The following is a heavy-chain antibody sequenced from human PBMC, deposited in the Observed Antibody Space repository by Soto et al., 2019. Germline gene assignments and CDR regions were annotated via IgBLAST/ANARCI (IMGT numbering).Heavy chain of an antibody. V-gene: IGHV3-30-3*01. CDR1: GFSFNAYA. CDR2: LTYDGGHK. Sequence: QVQLVESGGGMVQPGTSLRLSCAASGFSFNAYAMYWVRQAPGKGLEWVASLTYDGGHKFYAGSVKGRFSISRDNSKSTLDVQMDSLRPADTAVYYCASGIRWQLEESLEGDWFGPWGQGTLVSVSS. D-gene: IGHD3-3*01. CDR3: ASGIRWQLEESLEGDWFGP. J-gene: IGHJ5*02.